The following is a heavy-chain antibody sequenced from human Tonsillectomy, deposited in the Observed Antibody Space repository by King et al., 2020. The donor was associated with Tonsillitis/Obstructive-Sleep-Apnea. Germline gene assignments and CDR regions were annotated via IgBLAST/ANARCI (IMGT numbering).Heavy chain of an antibody. CDR3: AHSPLLRFLQRAYYFDY. V-gene: IGHV2-5*02. CDR2: IYWDDDR. J-gene: IGHJ4*02. D-gene: IGHD3-3*01. Sequence: TLKESGPTLVKPTQTLTLTCTFSGFSLTSTGVGLGWIRQPPGKALELLALIYWDDDRRYSPSLKSRLTITKDTSKNQVVLTRTNLDPVDTATYYCAHSPLLRFLQRAYYFDYWGQGTLVSVSS. CDR1: GFSLTSTGVG.